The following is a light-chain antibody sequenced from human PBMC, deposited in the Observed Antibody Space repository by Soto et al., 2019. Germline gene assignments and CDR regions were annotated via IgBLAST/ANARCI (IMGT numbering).Light chain of an antibody. V-gene: IGKV3-15*01. CDR2: RAS. CDR3: LQYHNLWA. J-gene: IGKJ1*01. Sequence: EIVTTQSPATLSVSPGERATLSCRASPSISSNLAWYQQKPGQAPRLLIYRASTRAPGIPARFSGSGSGTEFTLTIRSLKSEDFTVDSCLQYHNLWAFGQGTKVDTK. CDR1: PSISSN.